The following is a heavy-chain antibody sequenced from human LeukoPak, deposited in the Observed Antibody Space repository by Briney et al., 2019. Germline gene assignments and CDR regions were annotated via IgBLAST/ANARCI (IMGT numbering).Heavy chain of an antibody. CDR1: GGSISSYY. Sequence: SQTLSLTCTVSGGSISSYYWSWIRQPPGKGLEWIGYIYYSGSTNYNPSLKSRVTISVDTSKNQLSLKLSSVTAADTAVYYCARDPGYSYGYRGFDYWGQGTLVTVSS. J-gene: IGHJ4*02. D-gene: IGHD5-18*01. CDR2: IYYSGST. V-gene: IGHV4-59*01. CDR3: ARDPGYSYGYRGFDY.